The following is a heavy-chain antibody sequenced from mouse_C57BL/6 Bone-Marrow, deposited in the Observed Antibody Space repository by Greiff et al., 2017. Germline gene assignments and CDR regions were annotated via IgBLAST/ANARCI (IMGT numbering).Heavy chain of an antibody. V-gene: IGHV14-2*01. Sequence: VHVKQSGAELVKPGASVKLSCTASGYNIKDYYMHWVKQRTEQGLEWIGRIDPEDGETKYAPKFQGKATITADTSSNTASLQLSSLTSEDTAVYYCARLLSYGNYDEFAYWGQGTLVTVSA. CDR2: IDPEDGET. CDR1: GYNIKDYY. J-gene: IGHJ3*01. CDR3: ARLLSYGNYDEFAY. D-gene: IGHD2-1*01.